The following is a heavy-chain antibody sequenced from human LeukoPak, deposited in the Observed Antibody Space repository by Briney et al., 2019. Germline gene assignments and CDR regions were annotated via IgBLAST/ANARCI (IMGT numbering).Heavy chain of an antibody. CDR1: GGTFSSYA. V-gene: IGHV1-69*06. J-gene: IGHJ5*02. CDR3: ARGGSEKRNWFDP. D-gene: IGHD3-10*01. CDR2: IIPIFGTA. Sequence: SVKVSCEASGGTFSSYAISWVRQAPGQGLEWTGGIIPIFGTANYAQKFQGRVTVTADKSTSTAYMELSSLRSEDTAVYYCARGGSEKRNWFDPWGQGTLVTVSS.